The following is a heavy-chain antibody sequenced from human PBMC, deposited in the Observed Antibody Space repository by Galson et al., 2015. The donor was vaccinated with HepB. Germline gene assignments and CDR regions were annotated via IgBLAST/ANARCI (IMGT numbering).Heavy chain of an antibody. CDR1: EFSLSYYW. CDR3: ARDLYSSGWPTLY. J-gene: IGHJ4*02. Sequence: SLRLSCAASEFSLSYYWMIWVRQAPGKGLEWVANIKQAGIEKYYVDSVKGRFTISRDNAKTSLYLQMNSLRAEDTAMYYCARDLYSSGWPTLYWGQGTLVTVSS. V-gene: IGHV3-7*03. D-gene: IGHD3-22*01. CDR2: IKQAGIEK.